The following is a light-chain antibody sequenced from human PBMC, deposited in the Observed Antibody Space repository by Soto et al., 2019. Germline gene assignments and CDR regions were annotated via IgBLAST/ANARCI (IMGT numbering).Light chain of an antibody. V-gene: IGKV3-20*01. CDR3: QQYGSSPTT. CDR1: QSVSTSY. Sequence: ESALTQAPGTLSLSPGERATLSCRASQSVSTSYLAWYQQKPGQAPRLLIYGASSRATGIPDRFSGSGSGTEFTLTISRLEPEDFAVYYCQQYGSSPTTFGQGTEVDI. CDR2: GAS. J-gene: IGKJ1*01.